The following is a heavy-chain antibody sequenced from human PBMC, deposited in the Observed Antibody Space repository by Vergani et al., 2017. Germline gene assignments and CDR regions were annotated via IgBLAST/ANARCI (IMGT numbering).Heavy chain of an antibody. D-gene: IGHD7-27*01. CDR2: IIPIFGTA. V-gene: IGHV1-69*01. J-gene: IGHJ6*03. CDR3: AMGTRTNWGAHYYYYYMDV. Sequence: QVQLVQSGAEVKKPGSSVKVSCKASGGTFSSYAISWVRQAPGQGLEWMGGIIPIFGTANYAQKFQGRVTITADESTSTAYMELSSLRSEDTAVYYCAMGTRTNWGAHYYYYYMDVWGKGTTVTVSS. CDR1: GGTFSSYA.